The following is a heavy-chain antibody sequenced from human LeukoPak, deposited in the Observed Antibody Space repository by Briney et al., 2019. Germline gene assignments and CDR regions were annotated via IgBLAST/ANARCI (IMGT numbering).Heavy chain of an antibody. CDR3: ARGHSIASRLAYFDY. Sequence: SETLSLTCAVYGGSFSGYSWNWIRQPPGKGLEWVGYIYYSGSTNYIPSLLSRVTLSVDTSKNQFSLKLSSVTAADTAVYYCARGHSIASRLAYFDYWGQGTLVTVSS. CDR1: GGSFSGYS. D-gene: IGHD6-6*01. V-gene: IGHV4-59*08. J-gene: IGHJ4*02. CDR2: IYYSGST.